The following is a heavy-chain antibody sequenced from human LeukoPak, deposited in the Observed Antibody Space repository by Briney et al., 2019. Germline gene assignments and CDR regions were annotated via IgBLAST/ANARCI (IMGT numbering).Heavy chain of an antibody. J-gene: IGHJ6*03. V-gene: IGHV1-69*05. CDR2: IIPIFGTA. Sequence: SVKVSCKASGGTFSSYAISWVRQAPGQGLEWMGGIIPIFGTANYALKFQSRVTITTDESTSTAYMELSSLRSEDTAVYYCARDHVPYYYMDVWGKGTTVTVSS. CDR1: GGTFSSYA. D-gene: IGHD2-2*01. CDR3: ARDHVPYYYMDV.